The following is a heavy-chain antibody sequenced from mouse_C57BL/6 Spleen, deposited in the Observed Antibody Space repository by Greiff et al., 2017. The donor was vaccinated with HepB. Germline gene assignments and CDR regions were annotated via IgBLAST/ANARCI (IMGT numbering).Heavy chain of an antibody. CDR2: ISSGGDYI. Sequence: DVHLVESGEGLVKPGGSLKLSCAASGFTFSSYAMSWVRQTPEKRLEWVAYISSGGDYIYYADTVKGRFPISRDNARNTLYLQMSSLKSEDTAMYYCTRDLRGMDYWGQGTSVTVSS. CDR3: TRDLRGMDY. CDR1: GFTFSSYA. J-gene: IGHJ4*01. V-gene: IGHV5-9-1*02.